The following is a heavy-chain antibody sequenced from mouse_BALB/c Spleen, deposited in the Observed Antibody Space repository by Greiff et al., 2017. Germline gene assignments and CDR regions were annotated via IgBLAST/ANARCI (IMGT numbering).Heavy chain of an antibody. CDR2: ISDGGSYT. Sequence: EVKLVESGGGLVKPGGSLKLSCAASGFTFSDYYMYWVRQTPEKRLEWVATISDGGSYTYYPDSVKGRFTISRDNAKNNLYLQMSSLKSEDTAMYYCAREGQLGLRGAMDYWGQGTSVTVSS. CDR1: GFTFSDYY. J-gene: IGHJ4*01. V-gene: IGHV5-4*02. D-gene: IGHD3-1*01. CDR3: AREGQLGLRGAMDY.